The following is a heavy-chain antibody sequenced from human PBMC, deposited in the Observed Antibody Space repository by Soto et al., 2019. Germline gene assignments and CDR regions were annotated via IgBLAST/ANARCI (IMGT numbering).Heavy chain of an antibody. CDR1: GFTFSSYG. Sequence: QVQLVESGGGVVQPGRSLRLSCAASGFTFSSYGMHWVRQAPGKGMEWVAVISYDGSNKYYADSVKGRFTISRDNSKNTLYLQMNSLRAEDTAVYYCAKDFPNIVVVPAAMDYWGQGTLVTVSS. D-gene: IGHD2-2*01. CDR2: ISYDGSNK. CDR3: AKDFPNIVVVPAAMDY. J-gene: IGHJ4*02. V-gene: IGHV3-30*18.